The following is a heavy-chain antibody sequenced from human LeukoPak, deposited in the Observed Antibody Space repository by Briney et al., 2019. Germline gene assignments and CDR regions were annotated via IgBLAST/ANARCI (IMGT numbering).Heavy chain of an antibody. CDR3: AREMYCSSTSCYLGIDY. J-gene: IGHJ4*02. CDR1: GYTFTGYY. D-gene: IGHD2-2*01. V-gene: IGHV1-2*02. Sequence: GASVKVSCKASGYTFTGYYMHWVRQAPGQGLEWMGWINPNSGGTNYAQKFQGRVTMTRDTSISKAYMELSRLRSDDTAVYYCAREMYCSSTSCYLGIDYWGQGTLVTVSS. CDR2: INPNSGGT.